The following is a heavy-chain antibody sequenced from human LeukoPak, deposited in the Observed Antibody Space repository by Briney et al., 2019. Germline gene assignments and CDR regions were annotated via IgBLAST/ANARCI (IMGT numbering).Heavy chain of an antibody. D-gene: IGHD6-13*01. V-gene: IGHV1-2*02. CDR2: INPNSGGT. J-gene: IGHJ4*02. Sequence: ASVKVSCKASGYTFTGYYMHWVRQAPGQGLEWMGWINPNSGGTNYAQKFQGRVTMTRDTSMSTAYMELSRLRSDDTAVYYCARERFRIAAAGTPLGYWGQGTLVTVSS. CDR3: ARERFRIAAAGTPLGY. CDR1: GYTFTGYY.